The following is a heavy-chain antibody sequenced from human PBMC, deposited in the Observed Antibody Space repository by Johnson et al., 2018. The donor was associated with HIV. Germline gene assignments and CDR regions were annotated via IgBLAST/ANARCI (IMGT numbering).Heavy chain of an antibody. CDR2: IKQDESEK. Sequence: EVQLVESGGGLVQPGGSLRLSCVGSGFIFSSYWMSWVRQAPGKGLEWVANIKQDESEKYHVDSVKGRFTISRDNAKNSLYLQMNSLRAEDTAVYYCARGPSQLYWPDVAFDIWGQGTTVTVSS. V-gene: IGHV3-7*05. CDR1: GFIFSSYW. J-gene: IGHJ3*02. CDR3: ARGPSQLYWPDVAFDI. D-gene: IGHD2-8*02.